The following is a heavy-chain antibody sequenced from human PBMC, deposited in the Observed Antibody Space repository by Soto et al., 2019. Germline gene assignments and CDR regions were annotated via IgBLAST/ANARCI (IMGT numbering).Heavy chain of an antibody. CDR2: IYHIGST. V-gene: IGHV4-4*02. J-gene: IGHJ6*02. CDR1: GASINSANW. D-gene: IGHD3-3*01. Sequence: QVLLEESGPGLVRPSGTLSLTCSVSGASINSANWWVWVRQPPGKGLEWIGEIYHIGSTTYNPSLKSRATISVDKSNNQFSLIVNSVTAADTAVYYCAKRYDFWSGRWYGLGVWGQGTTVTVSS. CDR3: AKRYDFWSGRWYGLGV.